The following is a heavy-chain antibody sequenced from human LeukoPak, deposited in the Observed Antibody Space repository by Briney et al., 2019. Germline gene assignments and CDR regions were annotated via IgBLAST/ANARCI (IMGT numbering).Heavy chain of an antibody. D-gene: IGHD3-10*01. J-gene: IGHJ4*02. Sequence: PGGSLRLSCAASGFTFSSYGTHWVRQAPGKGLEWVAVISYDGSNKYYADSVKGRFTISRDNSKNTLYLQMNSLRAEDTAVYYCAKEYGEFPGYWGQGTLVTVSS. CDR2: ISYDGSNK. CDR3: AKEYGEFPGY. V-gene: IGHV3-30*18. CDR1: GFTFSSYG.